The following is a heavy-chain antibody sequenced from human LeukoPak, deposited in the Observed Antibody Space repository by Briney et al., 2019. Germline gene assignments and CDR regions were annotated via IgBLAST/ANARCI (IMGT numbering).Heavy chain of an antibody. CDR1: GYNFTGYY. CDR2: INPNSGGT. V-gene: IGHV1-2*02. Sequence: ASVKVSCKASGYNFTGYYIHWVRQAPGQGLEWVGWINPNSGGTNHAQSFQGRVTMTRDTSISTAYMVLSRLRSDDTALYYCARSDYFYYMDAWGKGTTVTVSS. J-gene: IGHJ6*03. CDR3: ARSDYFYYMDA.